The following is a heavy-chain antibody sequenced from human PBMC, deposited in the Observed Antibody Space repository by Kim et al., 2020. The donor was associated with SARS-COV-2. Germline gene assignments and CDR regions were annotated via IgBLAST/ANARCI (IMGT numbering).Heavy chain of an antibody. J-gene: IGHJ4*02. CDR1: GFSFSSYA. CDR3: AKDSDYGDYPRTMDY. V-gene: IGHV3-33*06. D-gene: IGHD4-17*01. CDR2: IWYDGSKK. Sequence: GGSLRLSCATSGFSFSSYAMHWVRQAPGKGLEWVAIIWYDGSKKYFADAVKGRFTISRDNSKNTLFLQMNNLRVEDTAMYYCAKDSDYGDYPRTMDYWGQGTLVTVSS.